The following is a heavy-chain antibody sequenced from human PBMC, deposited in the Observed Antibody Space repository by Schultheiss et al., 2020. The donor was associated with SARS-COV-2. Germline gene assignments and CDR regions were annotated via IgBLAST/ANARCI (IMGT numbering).Heavy chain of an antibody. V-gene: IGHV3-21*01. CDR2: ISGSGGST. D-gene: IGHD5-18*01. Sequence: GGSLRLSCAASGFTFSSYWMSWVRQAPGKGLEWVSAISGSGGSTYYADSVKGRFTISRDNAKNSLYLQMNSLRAEDTAVYYCARDDTAMACDYWGQGTLVTVSS. CDR1: GFTFSSYW. CDR3: ARDDTAMACDY. J-gene: IGHJ4*02.